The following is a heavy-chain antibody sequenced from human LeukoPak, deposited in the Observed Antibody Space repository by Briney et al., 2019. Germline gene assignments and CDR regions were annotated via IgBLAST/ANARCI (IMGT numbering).Heavy chain of an antibody. D-gene: IGHD3-22*01. V-gene: IGHV4-34*01. CDR1: GVSFSGYY. CDR2: TNHSAST. CDR3: ARGSYYYDSSGYPNYYYYYMDV. Sequence: SETLSLTCAVYGVSFSGYYWSWIRQPPGKGREWLGETNHSASTNYNPSLKSRVTISVDTSKNQFSLKLSSVTAADTAVYYCARGSYYYDSSGYPNYYYYYMDVWGKGTTVTVSS. J-gene: IGHJ6*03.